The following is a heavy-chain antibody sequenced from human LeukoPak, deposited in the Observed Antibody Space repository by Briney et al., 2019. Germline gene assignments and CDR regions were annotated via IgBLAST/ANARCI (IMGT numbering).Heavy chain of an antibody. CDR2: IYPGDSDT. J-gene: IGHJ4*02. Sequence: GQSLKISCKGSGYSFTSYWIGWVRQMPGKGLEWMGIIYPGDSDTRYSPSFQGQVTISADKSISTAYLQWSSLQASDTAMYYCARVHGITIFGVVIRPFDYWGQGTLVTVSS. D-gene: IGHD3-3*01. CDR1: GYSFTSYW. CDR3: ARVHGITIFGVVIRPFDY. V-gene: IGHV5-51*01.